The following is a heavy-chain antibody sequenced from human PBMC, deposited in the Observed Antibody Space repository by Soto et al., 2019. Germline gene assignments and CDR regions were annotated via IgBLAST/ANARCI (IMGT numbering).Heavy chain of an antibody. CDR3: AMDCSGGRCHYYF. CDR1: GFTFSDYY. D-gene: IGHD2-15*01. V-gene: IGHV3-11*06. Sequence: PGGSLRLSCAASGFTFSDYYMTWIRQAPGKGLEWISYISSTTGGYTVYADSLKGRFTISRDNAKNSLYLQMNSLRAEDTAVYYCAMDCSGGRCHYYF. CDR2: ISSTTGGYT. J-gene: IGHJ4*01.